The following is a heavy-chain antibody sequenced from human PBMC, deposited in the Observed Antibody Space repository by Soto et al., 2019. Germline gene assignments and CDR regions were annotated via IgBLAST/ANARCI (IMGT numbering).Heavy chain of an antibody. J-gene: IGHJ6*02. CDR2: IYPGDSDT. V-gene: IGHV5-51*01. D-gene: IGHD3-22*01. Sequence: PGESLKISCKGSGYSFTSYWIGWVRQMPGKGLEWMGIIYPGDSDTRYSPSFQGQVTISADKSISTAYLQWSSLKASDTAMYYCARSEDYYDSSGYGPYYYGMDVWGQGTTVTVYS. CDR3: ARSEDYYDSSGYGPYYYGMDV. CDR1: GYSFTSYW.